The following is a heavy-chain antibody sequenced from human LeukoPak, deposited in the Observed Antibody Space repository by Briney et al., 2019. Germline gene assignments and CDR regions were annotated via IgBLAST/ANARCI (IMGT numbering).Heavy chain of an antibody. J-gene: IGHJ6*03. D-gene: IGHD3-10*01. V-gene: IGHV4-39*07. CDR1: GGSISSSSYY. CDR2: IYYSGST. CDR3: ARGSYYGSGVYPSSYYYYYMDV. Sequence: SETLSLTCTVSGGSISSSSYYWGWIRQPPGRGLEWIGSIYYSGSTYYNPSLKSRVTVSLDTSKNQFSLNLISVTAADTAVYYCARGSYYGSGVYPSSYYYYYMDVWGKGTTVTISS.